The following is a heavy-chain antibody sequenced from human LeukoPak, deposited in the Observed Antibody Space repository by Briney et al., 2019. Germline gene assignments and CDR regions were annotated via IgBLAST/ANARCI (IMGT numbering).Heavy chain of an antibody. CDR2: IYHSGST. CDR1: GYSISSGYY. V-gene: IGHV4-38-2*02. CDR3: ARTTGYYNDAFDI. J-gene: IGHJ3*02. Sequence: PSETLSLTCTVSGYSISSGYYWGWIRQPPGKGLEWIGSIYHSGSTYYNPSLKSRVTISVDTSKNQFSLKLSSVTAADTAVYYCARTTGYYNDAFDIWGQGTMVTVSS. D-gene: IGHD3-9*01.